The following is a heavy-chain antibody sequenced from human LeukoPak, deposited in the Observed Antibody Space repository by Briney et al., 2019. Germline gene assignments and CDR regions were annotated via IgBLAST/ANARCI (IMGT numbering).Heavy chain of an antibody. Sequence: GVSLRLSCAASGFTFSIYWMSWVRQAPGKGLEWVALISYDGSYTYYAESVKGRFTVSRDNSRNILYVQMNSLRTDDTAVYYCARDGGYDYWGQGTLVTVSS. CDR3: ARDGGYDY. CDR2: ISYDGSYT. D-gene: IGHD5-12*01. V-gene: IGHV3-30*03. CDR1: GFTFSIYW. J-gene: IGHJ4*02.